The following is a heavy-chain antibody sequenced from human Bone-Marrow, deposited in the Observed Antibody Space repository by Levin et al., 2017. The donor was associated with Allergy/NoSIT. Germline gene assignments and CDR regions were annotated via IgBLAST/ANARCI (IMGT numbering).Heavy chain of an antibody. Sequence: GGSLRLSCAASGFTFSSYAMSWVRQAPGKGLEWVSAISGSGGSTYYADSVKGRFTISRDNSKNTLYLQMNSLRAEDKAVDYCAKDLEALLYSDRSADKFDYWGQGTLVTVSS. CDR1: GFTFSSYA. J-gene: IGHJ4*02. CDR2: ISGSGGST. V-gene: IGHV3-23*01. CDR3: AKDLEALLYSDRSADKFDY. D-gene: IGHD5-18*01.